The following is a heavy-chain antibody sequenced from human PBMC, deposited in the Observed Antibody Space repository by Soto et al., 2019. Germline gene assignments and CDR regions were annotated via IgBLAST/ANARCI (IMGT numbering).Heavy chain of an antibody. CDR3: ARVRYSSSWYDFDY. CDR1: GGSISSYY. V-gene: IGHV4-59*01. CDR2: IYYSGST. D-gene: IGHD6-13*01. J-gene: IGHJ4*02. Sequence: QVQLQESGPGLVKPSETLSLTCTVSGGSISSYYWSWIRQPPEKGLEWIGYIYYSGSTNYNPSLKSRVTISVDTSKNQFSLKLSSVTAADTAVYYGARVRYSSSWYDFDYWGQGTLVTVSS.